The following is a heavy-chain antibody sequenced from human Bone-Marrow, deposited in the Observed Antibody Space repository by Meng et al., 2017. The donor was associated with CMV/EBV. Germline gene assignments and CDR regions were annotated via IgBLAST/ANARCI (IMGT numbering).Heavy chain of an antibody. J-gene: IGHJ4*02. CDR2: IYYSGST. CDR1: TFDEYG. Sequence: TFDEYGMSWVRQGPGKGLEWIGYIYYSGSTYYNPSLKSRVTISVDTSKNQFSLKLSSVTAADTAVYYCARDKVGATGGFDYWGQGTLVTVSS. CDR3: ARDKVGATGGFDY. D-gene: IGHD1-26*01. V-gene: IGHV4-30-4*08.